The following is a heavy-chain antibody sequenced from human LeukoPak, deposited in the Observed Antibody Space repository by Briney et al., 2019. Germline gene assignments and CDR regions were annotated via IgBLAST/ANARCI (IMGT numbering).Heavy chain of an antibody. CDR2: IYYSGST. CDR1: AGSISRYY. V-gene: IGHV4-59*01. CDR3: AREYHYYDTRSYYYFDY. J-gene: IGHJ4*02. Sequence: SETLSLTCSVSAGSISRYYWSWIRQPPGKGLEWIGYIYYSGSTDYNPSLKSRVTISLDTSKNQFSLKLSSVTAADTAVYYCAREYHYYDTRSYYYFDYWGQGTLVTVSS. D-gene: IGHD3-22*01.